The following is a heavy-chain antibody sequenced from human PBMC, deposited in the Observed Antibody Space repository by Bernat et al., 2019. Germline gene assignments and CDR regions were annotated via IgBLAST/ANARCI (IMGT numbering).Heavy chain of an antibody. Sequence: EVQLVESGGGLIQPGGSLRLSFAASCFTVSSNYMIWVRQAPWKGLEWVSVIYSGGTTYYADSVKGRFTISRDNSKNSLYLQMNSLRAEDTAVYYCERDETYIGRGWFDHWGQGTLVTVSS. J-gene: IGHJ5*02. V-gene: IGHV3-53*01. CDR3: ERDETYIGRGWFDH. D-gene: IGHD3-10*01. CDR1: CFTVSSNY. CDR2: IYSGGTT.